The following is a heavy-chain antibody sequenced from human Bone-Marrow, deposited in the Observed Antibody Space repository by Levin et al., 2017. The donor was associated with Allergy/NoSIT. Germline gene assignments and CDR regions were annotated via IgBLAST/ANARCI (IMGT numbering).Heavy chain of an antibody. CDR2: ISYDGGSK. CDR1: GFILSNYG. CDR3: ARDRGEQLWEYFFDY. V-gene: IGHV3-30-3*01. D-gene: IGHD1/OR15-1a*01. J-gene: IGHJ4*02. Sequence: SGGSLRLSCAASGFILSNYGMHWVRQAPGKGLEWMAFISYDGGSKYYADSVKGRITLSRDNSKNTLHLQMSSLTYEDTAVYFCARDRGEQLWEYFFDYWGQGTLVTVSS.